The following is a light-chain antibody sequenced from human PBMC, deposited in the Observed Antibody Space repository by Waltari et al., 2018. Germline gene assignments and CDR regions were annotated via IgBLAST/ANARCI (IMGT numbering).Light chain of an antibody. V-gene: IGLV3-10*01. Sequence: SSELTQPPSVSVSPGQTARITCSGDTLPKKYVYWYHQKSGRAPVLVIYEANKRPTGMSESCSGSSSWTMAALTISGAQVEDEGDYYCYSTLGSDNHGAVFGGGTTLTVL. CDR2: EAN. CDR3: YSTLGSDNHGAV. CDR1: TLPKKY. J-gene: IGLJ3*02.